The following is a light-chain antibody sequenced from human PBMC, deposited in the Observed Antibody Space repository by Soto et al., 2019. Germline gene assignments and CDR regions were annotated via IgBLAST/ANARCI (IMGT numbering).Light chain of an antibody. CDR3: QQSYTAPLT. Sequence: GDRVTITCRASQSISSWLAWYQQKPGKAPNLLIFAASTLQSGVPSRFSGSGSGTDFTLTIRSLQPEDFATYYCQQSYTAPLTFGGGTRVDI. CDR1: QSISSW. J-gene: IGKJ4*01. V-gene: IGKV1-39*01. CDR2: AAS.